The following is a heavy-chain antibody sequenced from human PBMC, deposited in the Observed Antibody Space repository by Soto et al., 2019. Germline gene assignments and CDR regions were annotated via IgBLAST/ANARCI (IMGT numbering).Heavy chain of an antibody. J-gene: IGHJ4*02. D-gene: IGHD2-15*01. CDR3: ARGVGYCSGGSCYGVGY. V-gene: IGHV4-34*01. Sequence: QVQLQQWGAGLLKPSETLSLTCAVYGGSFSGYYWSWIRQPPGKGLEWVGEINHSGSTNYNPSLKSRVTISVGPSKNQFSLKLSSVTAADTAVYYCARGVGYCSGGSCYGVGYWGQGTLVTVSS. CDR1: GGSFSGYY. CDR2: INHSGST.